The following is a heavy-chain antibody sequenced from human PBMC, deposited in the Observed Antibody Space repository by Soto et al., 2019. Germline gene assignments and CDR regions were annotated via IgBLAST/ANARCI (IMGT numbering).Heavy chain of an antibody. J-gene: IGHJ4*02. CDR2: IWHDASKK. Sequence: QVHLVESGGGVVQPGRSLRLSCATSGFTFSHYGMNWVRQAPGKGLEWVAGIWHDASKKYYRDSVKGRFTVSRDNSKNTLYLQLNSLTAEDTALYYCARDADTSGYFSYFDQWGQGTLVSVSS. CDR3: ARDADTSGYFSYFDQ. CDR1: GFTFSHYG. D-gene: IGHD3-22*01. V-gene: IGHV3-33*01.